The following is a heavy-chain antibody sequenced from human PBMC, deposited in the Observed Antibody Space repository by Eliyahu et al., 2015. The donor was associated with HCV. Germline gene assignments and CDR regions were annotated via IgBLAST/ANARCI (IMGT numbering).Heavy chain of an antibody. V-gene: IGHV3-13*01. J-gene: IGHJ4*02. CDR3: ARGYRPYSSGWYYFDY. D-gene: IGHD6-19*01. Sequence: EVQLVESGGGLVQPGGSLRLSCAASGFXFSSYDMHWVRQATGKGLEWVSAIGTAGDTYYPGSVKGRFTISRENAKNPLYLQMNSLRAGDTAVYYCARGYRPYSSGWYYFDYWGQGTLVTVSS. CDR2: IGTAGDT. CDR1: GFXFSSYD.